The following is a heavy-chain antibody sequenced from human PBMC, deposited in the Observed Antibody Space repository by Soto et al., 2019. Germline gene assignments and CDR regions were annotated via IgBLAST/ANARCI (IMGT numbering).Heavy chain of an antibody. D-gene: IGHD3-22*01. V-gene: IGHV4-61*01. Sequence: QVQLQESGPGLVKPSETLSLTCTVSGGSVSSATDYWTWIRQPPGKGLEWIGYTAYSGNSDRNPSPIGRFTISIDRSKNQLSLTLRSVTAADTAVYSRARQSSYESEHYHYWFDPWGRGILVTVSS. J-gene: IGHJ5*02. CDR1: GGSVSSATDY. CDR3: ARQSSYESEHYHYWFDP. CDR2: TAYSGNS.